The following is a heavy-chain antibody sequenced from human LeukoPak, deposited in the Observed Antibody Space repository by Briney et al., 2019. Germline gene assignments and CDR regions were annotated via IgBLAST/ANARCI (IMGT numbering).Heavy chain of an antibody. Sequence: GGSLRLSCAASGFTFSSYSMNWVRQAPGKGLEWVSSISSSSSYIYYADSVKGRFTVSRDNAKNSLYLQMNSLRAEDTAVYYCAREFEYSSSGAVYWGQGTLVTVSS. D-gene: IGHD6-6*01. V-gene: IGHV3-21*01. CDR2: ISSSSSYI. CDR1: GFTFSSYS. CDR3: AREFEYSSSGAVY. J-gene: IGHJ4*02.